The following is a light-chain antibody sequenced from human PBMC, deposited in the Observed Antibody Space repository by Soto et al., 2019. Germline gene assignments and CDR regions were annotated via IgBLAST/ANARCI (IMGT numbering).Light chain of an antibody. CDR1: SGNSNYK. CDR3: RADHGSGSNFVSVV. Sequence: QLVLTQPPSASASLGASVTLTCTLSSGNSNYKVDWYQQRPGKGPRFVMRVGTGGIVGSKGDGIPDRFSVLGSGLNRYLTIKNIQEEDESDYHCRADHGSGSNFVSVVFGGGTKLTVL. V-gene: IGLV9-49*01. J-gene: IGLJ2*01. CDR2: VGTGGIVG.